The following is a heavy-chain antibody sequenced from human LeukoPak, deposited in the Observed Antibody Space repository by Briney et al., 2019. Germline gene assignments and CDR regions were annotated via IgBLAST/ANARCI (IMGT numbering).Heavy chain of an antibody. CDR3: ARDRRATEYSSSWYVNWFDP. D-gene: IGHD6-13*01. J-gene: IGHJ5*02. Sequence: PSETLSLTCTVSGGSISSYYWSWIRQPPGKGLEWIGYIYYSGSTNYNPSLKSRVTISVDTSKNQFSLKLSSVTAADTAVYYCARDRRATEYSSSWYVNWFDPWGQGTLVTVSS. CDR1: GGSISSYY. CDR2: IYYSGST. V-gene: IGHV4-59*12.